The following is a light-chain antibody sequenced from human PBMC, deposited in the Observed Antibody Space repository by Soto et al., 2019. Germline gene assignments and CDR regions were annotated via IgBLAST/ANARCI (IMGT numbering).Light chain of an antibody. CDR2: GAS. V-gene: IGKV3-15*01. Sequence: EIVMTQSPATLSVSPGERATLSCRASQSVSSNLAWYQQKPGQAPRLLIYGASTRATGIPARFSGSGSGTESTLTISSLQSEDFAVYYCQQYNNWPKTFGKGTKV. J-gene: IGKJ1*01. CDR3: QQYNNWPKT. CDR1: QSVSSN.